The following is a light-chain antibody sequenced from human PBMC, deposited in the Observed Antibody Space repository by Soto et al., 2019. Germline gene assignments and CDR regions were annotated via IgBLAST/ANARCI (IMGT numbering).Light chain of an antibody. CDR2: DAS. CDR3: QQYNSYWRT. CDR1: QSVSSSY. V-gene: IGKV3D-20*01. Sequence: EIVLTQSPATLSLSPGERATLSCGASQSVSSSYLAWYQQIPGLAPRLLIYDASSRATGIPDRFSGSGSGTEFTLTISSLQPDDFATYYCQQYNSYWRTFGQGTKVDIK. J-gene: IGKJ1*01.